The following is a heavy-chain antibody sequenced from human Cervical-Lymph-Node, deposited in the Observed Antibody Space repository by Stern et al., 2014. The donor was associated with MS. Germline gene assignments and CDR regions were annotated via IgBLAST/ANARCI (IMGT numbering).Heavy chain of an antibody. D-gene: IGHD2-8*01. CDR2: IHPGDFDT. CDR3: ATQGCTNGVCHFEY. Sequence: DQLVQSGPEVKKPGESLKMSCKASGYSFTDFWIGWVRQMPGKGLESMGIIHPGDFDTRYSPSFQGQVTISVDRSINTAYLQWSSLKASDSAIYYCATQGCTNGVCHFEYWGQGTLVTVSS. V-gene: IGHV5-51*03. CDR1: GYSFTDFW. J-gene: IGHJ4*02.